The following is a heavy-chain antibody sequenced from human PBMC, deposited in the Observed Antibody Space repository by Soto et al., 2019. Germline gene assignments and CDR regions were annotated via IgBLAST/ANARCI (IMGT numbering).Heavy chain of an antibody. D-gene: IGHD3-10*01. Sequence: QAQLVQSGVEVKKAGASVKVSCKASGYTFSSYGISWARQAPGQGLEWMGWISDYNGNTQYAQKFQGRVFMTTDTATRTAYMELRGRRSDDTAVYFCAREGYYSGSGTYSPPRFYGMDVWGQGTTVTVSS. J-gene: IGHJ6*02. CDR1: GYTFSSYG. CDR3: AREGYYSGSGTYSPPRFYGMDV. CDR2: ISDYNGNT. V-gene: IGHV1-18*01.